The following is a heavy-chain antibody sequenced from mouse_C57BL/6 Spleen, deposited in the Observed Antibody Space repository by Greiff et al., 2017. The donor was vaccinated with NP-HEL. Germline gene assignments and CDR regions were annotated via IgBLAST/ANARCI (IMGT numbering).Heavy chain of an antibody. Sequence: EVKLVESGGGLVKPGGSLKLSCAASGFTFSSYTMSWVRQTPEKRLEWVATTSGGGGNTYYPDSVKGRFTISRDNAKNTLYLQMSSLRSEDTALYYCARQDGKRDYWGQGTTLTVSS. CDR1: GFTFSSYT. CDR3: ARQDGKRDY. J-gene: IGHJ2*01. CDR2: TSGGGGNT. V-gene: IGHV5-9*01. D-gene: IGHD1-1*01.